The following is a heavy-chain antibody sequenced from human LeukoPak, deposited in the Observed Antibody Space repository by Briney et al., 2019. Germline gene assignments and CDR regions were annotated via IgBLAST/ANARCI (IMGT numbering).Heavy chain of an antibody. CDR1: GFTFTSST. V-gene: IGHV1-58*02. D-gene: IGHD1-26*01. Sequence: VASVKVSCKASGFTFTSSTMQWVRQARGQRLEWIGWIVVGNGNTNYAQIFQERVTITRDMSTSTAYMELSSLRSEDTAVYYCAATRVGATIEGVDGVLDIWGQGTMVTVSS. J-gene: IGHJ3*02. CDR3: AATRVGATIEGVDGVLDI. CDR2: IVVGNGNT.